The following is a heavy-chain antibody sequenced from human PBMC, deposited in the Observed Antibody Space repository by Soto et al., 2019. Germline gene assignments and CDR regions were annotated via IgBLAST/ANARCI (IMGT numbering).Heavy chain of an antibody. D-gene: IGHD3-3*01. CDR1: GDSVSSNSAA. CDR2: TYYRSKWYN. J-gene: IGHJ4*02. CDR3: ARGITIFGVVPYYFDY. Sequence: PSQTLSLTCAISGDSVSSNSAAWNWIRQSPSRGLEWLGRTYYRSKWYNDYAVSVKSRITINPDTSKNQFSLQLNSVTPEDTAVYYCARGITIFGVVPYYFDYWGQGTLVTVSS. V-gene: IGHV6-1*01.